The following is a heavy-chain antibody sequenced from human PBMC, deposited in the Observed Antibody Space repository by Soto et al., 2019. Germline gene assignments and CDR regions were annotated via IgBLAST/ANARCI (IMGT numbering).Heavy chain of an antibody. D-gene: IGHD3-22*01. J-gene: IGHJ5*02. CDR3: ARDGYYYDSSGYLTHWFDP. CDR1: GGSISSGGYY. V-gene: IGHV4-31*03. CDR2: IYYSGST. Sequence: TLSLTCTVSGGSISSGGYYWSWIRQHPGKGLEWIGYIYYSGSTYYNPSLKSRVTISVDTSKNQFSLKLSSVTAADTAVYYCARDGYYYDSSGYLTHWFDPWGQGTLVTVSS.